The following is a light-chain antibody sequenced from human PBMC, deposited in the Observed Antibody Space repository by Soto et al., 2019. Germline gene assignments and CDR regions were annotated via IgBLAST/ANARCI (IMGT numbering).Light chain of an antibody. CDR1: INVVGAYNL. V-gene: IGLV2-23*02. CDR3: CSYAGGGTYV. Sequence: QSVLTQPASVSGSPGQSITISCTGTINVVGAYNLVSWFQQHPGKAPKLMIYEVTERPSGVSNRFSGSKSGNAASLTISGLQAEDEADYHCCSYAGGGTYVFGTGTKVTVL. J-gene: IGLJ1*01. CDR2: EVT.